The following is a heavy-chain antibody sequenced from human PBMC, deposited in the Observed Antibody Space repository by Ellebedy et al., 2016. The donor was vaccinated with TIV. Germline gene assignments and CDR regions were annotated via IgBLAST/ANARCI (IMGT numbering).Heavy chain of an antibody. CDR3: ARQGVGAKGAYDS. V-gene: IGHV1-2*02. Sequence: ASVKVSCKASGYTFSDYYMHWVRQAPGQGLEWMGWINPDSGAADYAQMFQGRIRMTRDTSSNPAYMELNRLRYDDTAVYYCARQGVGAKGAYDSWGQGTLVTVSS. CDR2: INPDSGAA. D-gene: IGHD1-26*01. CDR1: GYTFSDYY. J-gene: IGHJ4*02.